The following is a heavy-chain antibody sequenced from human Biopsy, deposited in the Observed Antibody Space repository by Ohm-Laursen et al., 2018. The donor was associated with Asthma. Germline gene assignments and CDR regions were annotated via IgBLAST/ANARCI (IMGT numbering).Heavy chain of an antibody. J-gene: IGHJ6*02. D-gene: IGHD3-9*01. CDR3: AREPIKATYFYGMDV. CDR2: ISNDGKNE. Sequence: SLRLSCAASGFTFRNFGMHWVRQAPGKGLEWVAVISNDGKNEYYGDSVKGRFTISRDKSKSTLYLQLSSLRAEDTAVYFCAREPIKATYFYGMDVWGQGTTVTVSS. CDR1: GFTFRNFG. V-gene: IGHV3-30*03.